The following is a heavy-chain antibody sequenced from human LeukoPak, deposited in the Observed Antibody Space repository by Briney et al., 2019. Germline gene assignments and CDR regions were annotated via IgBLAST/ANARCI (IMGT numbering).Heavy chain of an antibody. V-gene: IGHV6-1*01. CDR2: TYLRSQLYS. Sequence: SQTLSLTCAISGDSVSGNDATWNWIRQSPSRGLEWLGRTYLRSQLYSEYAAFVKNRISINSDTSKNQFSLQLNSVTPEDTAIYYCVRKMGAFDYWGQGTLVTVSS. CDR1: GDSVSGNDAT. CDR3: VRKMGAFDY. J-gene: IGHJ4*02. D-gene: IGHD1-26*01.